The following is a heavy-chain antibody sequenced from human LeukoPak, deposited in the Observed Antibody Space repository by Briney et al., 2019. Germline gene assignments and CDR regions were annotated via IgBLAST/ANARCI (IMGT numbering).Heavy chain of an antibody. D-gene: IGHD1-14*01. V-gene: IGHV1-18*01. Sequence: ASVKVSCKASGYTFTSYGISWVRQAPGQGLEWMGWISAYNVNTNDAQKLQGRVTMTTDTSTSTAYMELRSLRSDDTAVYYCARDTEREKNPDHFDYWGQGTLVTVSS. J-gene: IGHJ4*02. CDR2: ISAYNVNT. CDR3: ARDTEREKNPDHFDY. CDR1: GYTFTSYG.